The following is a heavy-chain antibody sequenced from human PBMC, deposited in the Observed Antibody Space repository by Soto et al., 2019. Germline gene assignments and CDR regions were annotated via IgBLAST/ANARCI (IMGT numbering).Heavy chain of an antibody. V-gene: IGHV1-69*06. D-gene: IGHD2-15*01. J-gene: IGHJ4*02. CDR2: IIPIFGTA. Sequence: QVQLVQSGAEVKKPGSSVKVSCKASGGTFSSYAISWVRQAPGQGLEWMGGIIPIFGTANYAQKFQGRVTITADKSTSTAYMELSSLRSEDTAVYYCVTTPGLECSGGSCYSNYWGQGTLVTVSS. CDR1: GGTFSSYA. CDR3: VTTPGLECSGGSCYSNY.